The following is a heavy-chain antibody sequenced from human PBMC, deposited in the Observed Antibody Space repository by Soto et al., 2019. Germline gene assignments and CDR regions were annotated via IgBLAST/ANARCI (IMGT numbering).Heavy chain of an antibody. CDR1: GGSISSYY. J-gene: IGHJ5*02. Sequence: PSETLSLTCTVSGGSISSYYLSWIRQPPGKGLEWIGYIYYSGSTNYNPSLKSRVTISVDTSKNQFSLKLSSVTAADTAVYYCARDSCSGGSCYPNWFDPWGQGTLVTVSS. CDR2: IYYSGST. V-gene: IGHV4-59*01. D-gene: IGHD2-15*01. CDR3: ARDSCSGGSCYPNWFDP.